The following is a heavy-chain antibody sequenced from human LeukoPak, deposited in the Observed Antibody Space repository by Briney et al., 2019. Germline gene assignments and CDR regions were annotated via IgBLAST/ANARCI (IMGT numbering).Heavy chain of an antibody. CDR2: ISGYNGNT. Sequence: ASVKVSCKASGYTFTTYNINWVRQAPGQGLEWMGWISGYNGNTNYAQKLQGRVTMTTDTSTSTAYMELRSLKSDDTAVYYCARGRRYSGYDFYLNYWGQGTLVTVSS. V-gene: IGHV1-18*01. CDR3: ARGRRYSGYDFYLNY. D-gene: IGHD5-12*01. CDR1: GYTFTTYN. J-gene: IGHJ4*02.